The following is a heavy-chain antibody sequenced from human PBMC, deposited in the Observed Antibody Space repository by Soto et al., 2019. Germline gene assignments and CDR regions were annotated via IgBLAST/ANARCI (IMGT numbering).Heavy chain of an antibody. Sequence: QVRLQESGPGLVKPSETLSLTCTVSGGSISSYYWRWIRQPPGKGMEWIGSIDYSGGTHYNPSLKRRVTISVDKSKDQFSLKLSSVTAADTAVYYCARGGQIRLYYYCCGMDVRGQGTTVTVSS. CDR1: GGSISSYY. CDR2: IDYSGGT. D-gene: IGHD5-18*01. CDR3: ARGGQIRLYYYCCGMDV. V-gene: IGHV4-59*01. J-gene: IGHJ6*02.